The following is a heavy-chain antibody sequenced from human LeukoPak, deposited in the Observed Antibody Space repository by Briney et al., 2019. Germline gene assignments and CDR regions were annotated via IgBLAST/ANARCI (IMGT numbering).Heavy chain of an antibody. Sequence: PGGSLRLSCAASGFTFSSYGMHWVRQAPGKGLEWVAFIRYDGSNKYYADSVKGRFTISRDNSKNTLYLQMNSLRAEDTAVYYCAKDRGGYSYGSPYYFDYWGQGTLVTVSS. V-gene: IGHV3-30*02. D-gene: IGHD5-18*01. CDR2: IRYDGSNK. J-gene: IGHJ4*02. CDR3: AKDRGGYSYGSPYYFDY. CDR1: GFTFSSYG.